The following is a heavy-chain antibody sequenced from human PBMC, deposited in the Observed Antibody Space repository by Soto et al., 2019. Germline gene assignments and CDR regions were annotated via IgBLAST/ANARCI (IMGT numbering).Heavy chain of an antibody. CDR1: GDSISSPNW. CDR2: MFASGSS. CDR3: AREGFDHRPDY. J-gene: IGHJ4*02. Sequence: QVQLQESGPGLVKPSETLSLTCAVSGDSISSPNWWSWYCQPPGKGLELIGEMFASGSSNYNPSLNGRVTISLDTSKNHFSLKLTSLAAADTAIYYCAREGFDHRPDYWGQGIPVTVSS. V-gene: IGHV4-4*02.